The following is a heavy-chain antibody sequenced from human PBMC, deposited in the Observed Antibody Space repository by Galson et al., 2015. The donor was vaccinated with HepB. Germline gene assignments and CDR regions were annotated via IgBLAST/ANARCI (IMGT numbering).Heavy chain of an antibody. J-gene: IGHJ4*02. V-gene: IGHV5-51*03. CDR3: ASSHAYCGGDCYSGFDY. D-gene: IGHD2-21*01. Sequence: QSGAEVKKPGESLKISCKGSGYSFTSYWIGWVRQMPGKGLEWMGIIYPGDSDTRYSPSFQGQVTISADKSISTAYLQWSSLKASDTAMYYCASSHAYCGGDCYSGFDYWGQRTLVTVSS. CDR2: IYPGDSDT. CDR1: GYSFTSYW.